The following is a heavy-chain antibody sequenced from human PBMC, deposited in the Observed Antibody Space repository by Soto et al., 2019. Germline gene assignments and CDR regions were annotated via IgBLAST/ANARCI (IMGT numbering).Heavy chain of an antibody. Sequence: ASVKVSCKTSGGTFNSYIITWVRQAPGQGLEWMGGIIPIFGSADYAPKLQGRVTITAGESTSTAYMELSSLRSEDTAVYYCARAFASNKYYFDSWGQGTQVTVSS. CDR1: GGTFNSYI. D-gene: IGHD3-3*02. CDR2: IIPIFGSA. CDR3: ARAFASNKYYFDS. V-gene: IGHV1-69*13. J-gene: IGHJ4*02.